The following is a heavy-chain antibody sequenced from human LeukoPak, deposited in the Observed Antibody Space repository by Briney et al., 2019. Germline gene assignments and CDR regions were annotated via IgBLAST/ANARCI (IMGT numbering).Heavy chain of an antibody. CDR1: GESMSSYY. Sequence: SETLPLTCTVSGESMSSYYWSWIRQPPGKRLEWIGYIYSSGSTNCNPSLKSRVTMSVDTSKNQFSLKVSSVTAADTAVYFCASQAGLAAPYFDYWGEGALVTVYS. CDR2: IYSSGST. D-gene: IGHD6-13*01. J-gene: IGHJ4*02. CDR3: ASQAGLAAPYFDY. V-gene: IGHV4-59*01.